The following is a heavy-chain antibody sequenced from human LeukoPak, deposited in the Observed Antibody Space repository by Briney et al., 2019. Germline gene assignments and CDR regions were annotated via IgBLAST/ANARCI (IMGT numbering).Heavy chain of an antibody. CDR2: ISGSGGST. CDR3: AKSGYSSSWYRNYYYYMDV. CDR1: EFTFSSYA. J-gene: IGHJ6*03. V-gene: IGHV3-23*01. D-gene: IGHD6-13*01. Sequence: GGSLRLSCAASEFTFSSYAMSWVRQAPGKGLEWVSAISGSGGSTYYADSVKGRFTISRDNSKNTLYLQMNSLRAEDTAVYYCAKSGYSSSWYRNYYYYMDVWGKGTTVTVSS.